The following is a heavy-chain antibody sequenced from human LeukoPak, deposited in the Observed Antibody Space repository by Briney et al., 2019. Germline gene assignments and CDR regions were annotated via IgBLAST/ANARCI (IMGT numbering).Heavy chain of an antibody. J-gene: IGHJ4*02. V-gene: IGHV4-59*01. D-gene: IGHD3-9*01. CDR3: ARLAPGNYDILTGDPKVVFDY. CDR1: GGSISSFF. Sequence: SETLSPTCTVSGGSISSFFWSWIRQPPGKELEGIGYVHSSRSTKYNPSLKSRLIISVDMSKNQFSLKLRSVSVADTAVYYCARLAPGNYDILTGDPKVVFDYWGQGALVTVSS. CDR2: VHSSRST.